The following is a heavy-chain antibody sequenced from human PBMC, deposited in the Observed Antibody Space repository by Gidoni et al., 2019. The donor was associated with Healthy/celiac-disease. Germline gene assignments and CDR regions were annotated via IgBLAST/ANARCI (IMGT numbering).Heavy chain of an antibody. Sequence: QVQLQQWGAGLLKPSETLSLTCAVYGGSFSGYYWSWIRQPPGKGLEWIGEINHSGSTNYNPSLKSRVTISVDTSKNQFSLKLSSVTAADTAVYYCASSKLRGMATIHHWFDPWGQGTLVTVSS. CDR1: GGSFSGYY. CDR2: INHSGST. CDR3: ASSKLRGMATIHHWFDP. D-gene: IGHD5-12*01. J-gene: IGHJ5*02. V-gene: IGHV4-34*01.